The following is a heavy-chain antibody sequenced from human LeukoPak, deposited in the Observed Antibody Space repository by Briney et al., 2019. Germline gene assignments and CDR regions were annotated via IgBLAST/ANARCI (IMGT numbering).Heavy chain of an antibody. V-gene: IGHV4-34*01. CDR2: INHSGST. Sequence: PSETLSLTCAVYGGSFSGYYWSWIRQPPGKGLEWIGAINHSGSTNYNPSLKSRLTISVDTSKNQFSLKLSSMTAADTAVYYCARDSDLDAFDIWGQGTMVSVSS. CDR3: ARDSDLDAFDI. J-gene: IGHJ3*02. CDR1: GGSFSGYY. D-gene: IGHD5-18*01.